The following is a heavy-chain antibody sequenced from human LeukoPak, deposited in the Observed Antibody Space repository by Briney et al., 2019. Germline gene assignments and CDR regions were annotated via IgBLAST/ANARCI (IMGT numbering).Heavy chain of an antibody. D-gene: IGHD6-19*01. V-gene: IGHV3-30*04. CDR1: GFTFSSYA. CDR2: ISYDGSNK. CDR3: AGREVAVAGNYFDY. J-gene: IGHJ4*02. Sequence: PGGSLRLSCAASGFTFSSYAMHWVRQAPGKGLEWVAVISYDGSNKYYADSVKGRFTISRGNSKNTLYLQMNSLRAEDTAVYYCAGREVAVAGNYFDYWGQGTLVTVSS.